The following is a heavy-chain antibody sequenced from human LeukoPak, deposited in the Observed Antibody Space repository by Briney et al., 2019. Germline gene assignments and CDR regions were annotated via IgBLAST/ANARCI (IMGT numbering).Heavy chain of an antibody. CDR3: ARHRDSDT. CDR2: IYSTGSA. CDR1: GSSINNNF. J-gene: IGHJ4*01. Sequence: PSETLSLTCTVSGSSINNNFWTWIRQPPGKGLEWIRHIYSTGSANYNPSLKSRVLISGDTSKNQISLKLTSVTAADTAVYFCARHRDSDTWGHGTLVTVSS. V-gene: IGHV4-59*08. D-gene: IGHD3-22*01.